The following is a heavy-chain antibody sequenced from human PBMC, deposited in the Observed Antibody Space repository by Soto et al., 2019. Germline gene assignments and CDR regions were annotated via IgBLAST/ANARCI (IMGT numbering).Heavy chain of an antibody. CDR1: GFTFSDYA. D-gene: IGHD2-8*01. J-gene: IGHJ6*02. CDR2: ISFDGNIK. Sequence: QVQFVESGGGVVQPGRSLRLSCAASGFTFSDYAMHWVRHVPGQGLEWVAVISFDGNIKYDADSVKGRFTISRDNSKNTLFLQMDSLKGEDTAVYSCARAPRRYCTSLSCLGLYGLDVWGQGTAVTVSS. V-gene: IGHV3-30-3*01. CDR3: ARAPRRYCTSLSCLGLYGLDV.